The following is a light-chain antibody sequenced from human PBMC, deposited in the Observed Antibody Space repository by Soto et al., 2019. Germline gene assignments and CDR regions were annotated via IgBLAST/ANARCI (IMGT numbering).Light chain of an antibody. CDR1: QGIANV. CDR2: GAS. V-gene: IGKV1-9*01. CDR3: PQLNSFPIP. Sequence: IQLTQSPSSLSASVGDRVTISCRASQGIANVLAWYQQKPGKAPKLLIYGASTLQSGVPSRFSGSGSGTDFPLTIRSLQPEDFATYYCPQLNSFPIPFGPGSKVDIK. J-gene: IGKJ3*01.